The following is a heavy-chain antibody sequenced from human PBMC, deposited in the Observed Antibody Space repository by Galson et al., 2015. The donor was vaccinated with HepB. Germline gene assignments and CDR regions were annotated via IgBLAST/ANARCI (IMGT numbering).Heavy chain of an antibody. CDR3: TRDPHRLVVVPPAVEFDY. J-gene: IGHJ4*02. CDR1: GLTFSSYA. D-gene: IGHD2-2*01. Sequence: LRLFCAASGLTFSSYALHWVRQAPGKGLEWVAVISYDGSKKYYADSVKGRFTISRDNSKNTLYLQMSSLRAEDTAVYYCTRDPHRLVVVPPAVEFDYWGQGTLVTVSS. V-gene: IGHV3-30-3*01. CDR2: ISYDGSKK.